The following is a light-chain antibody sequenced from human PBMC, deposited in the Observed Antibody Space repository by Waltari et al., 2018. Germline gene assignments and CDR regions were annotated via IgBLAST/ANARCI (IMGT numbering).Light chain of an antibody. CDR2: DVR. J-gene: IGLJ3*02. CDR1: SKDVGANYY. V-gene: IGLV2-14*03. Sequence: QSALSQPASVSGSPGQSVTIPCPGTSKDVGANYYAPWYQQHPGRAPKLMIYDVRQRSSGVSNRFSGSRAGNTASLTISGLQTEDEADYYCTAYTTSATLVFGGGTRLTVL. CDR3: TAYTTSATLV.